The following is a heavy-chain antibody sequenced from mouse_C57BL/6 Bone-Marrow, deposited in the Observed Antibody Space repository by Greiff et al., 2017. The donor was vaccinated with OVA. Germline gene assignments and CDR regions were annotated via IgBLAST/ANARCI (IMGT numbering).Heavy chain of an antibody. D-gene: IGHD1-1*01. CDR2: INPGSGGT. Sequence: VQLQQSGAELVRPGTSVKVSCKASGYAFTNYLIEWVKQRPGQGLEWIGVINPGSGGTNYNEKFKGKATLTADKSSSTAYMQLSSLTSEDSAVYFCARIYYYGSSYPDYWGQGTSVTVSS. V-gene: IGHV1-54*01. J-gene: IGHJ4*01. CDR3: ARIYYYGSSYPDY. CDR1: GYAFTNYL.